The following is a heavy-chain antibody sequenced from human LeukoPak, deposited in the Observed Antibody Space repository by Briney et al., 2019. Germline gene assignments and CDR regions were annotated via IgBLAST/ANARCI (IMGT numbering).Heavy chain of an antibody. Sequence: GGSLRLSCAASGFTVSTNYMSWVRQAPGKGLEWVSVIYSGGSSTYYADSVKGRLTISRDKSKNTLYLQMGSLRAEDMAVYYCARADYDFWSGYSGMVYWGQGTLVTVSS. CDR3: ARADYDFWSGYSGMVY. CDR2: IYSGGSST. CDR1: GFTVSTNY. J-gene: IGHJ4*02. V-gene: IGHV3-66*01. D-gene: IGHD3-3*01.